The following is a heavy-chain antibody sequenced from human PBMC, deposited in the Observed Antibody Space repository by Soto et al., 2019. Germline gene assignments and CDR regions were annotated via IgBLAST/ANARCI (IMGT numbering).Heavy chain of an antibody. J-gene: IGHJ6*01. Sequence: QVQLVQAGAEVKKPGSSVRISCRASGGTFSNDAVSWVRQAPGQGLQWMGGIISIFGRTHYAQKFQGRVTIPADESTATAYMELRSVTSEDTAVYYCAAGLRTGNYGMDVWRQGTAVTVSS. CDR1: GGTFSNDA. CDR3: AAGLRTGNYGMDV. V-gene: IGHV1-69*01. D-gene: IGHD3-10*01. CDR2: IISIFGRT.